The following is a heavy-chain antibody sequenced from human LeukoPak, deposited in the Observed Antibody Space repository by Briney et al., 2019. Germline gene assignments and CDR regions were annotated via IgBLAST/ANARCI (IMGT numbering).Heavy chain of an antibody. Sequence: ASVKVSCKASGYTFTSYYMHWVRQAPGQGLEWMGIINPSGGSTSYAQKFQGRVTMTRDMSTSTVYMELSSLRSEDTAVYYCARGFGYCSGGSCYGRNVWFDPWGQGTLVTVSP. CDR3: ARGFGYCSGGSCYGRNVWFDP. D-gene: IGHD2-15*01. CDR2: INPSGGST. V-gene: IGHV1-46*01. J-gene: IGHJ5*02. CDR1: GYTFTSYY.